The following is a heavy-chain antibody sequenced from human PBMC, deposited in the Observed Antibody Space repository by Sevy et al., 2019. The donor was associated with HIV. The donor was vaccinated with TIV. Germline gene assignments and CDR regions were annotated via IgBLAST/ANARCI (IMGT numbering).Heavy chain of an antibody. J-gene: IGHJ4*02. CDR3: AKKRGDSSGYYLPDPFDY. CDR1: GFTFSSYA. V-gene: IGHV3-23*01. D-gene: IGHD3-22*01. Sequence: GGSLRLSCAASGFTFSSYAMSWVRQAPGKGLEWVSAISGSGGSTYYADSVKGRFTTSRANSKNTLYLQMNSLRAEDTAVYYCAKKRGDSSGYYLPDPFDYWGQGTLVTVSS. CDR2: ISGSGGST.